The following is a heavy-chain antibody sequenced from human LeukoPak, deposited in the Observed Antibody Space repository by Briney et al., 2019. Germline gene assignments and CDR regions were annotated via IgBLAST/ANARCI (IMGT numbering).Heavy chain of an antibody. CDR1: GFTFSGYW. Sequence: GESLTLSCAASGFTFSGYWMRWVRQATGEGVESVANRMHDGIEKSYVASVKGGFSISRENAKNSLYLQMSSLRAEDTAVYYCARGGVATGRFDPWGQGTLVTVSA. D-gene: IGHD5-12*01. J-gene: IGHJ5*02. CDR2: RMHDGIEK. V-gene: IGHV3-7*05. CDR3: ARGGVATGRFDP.